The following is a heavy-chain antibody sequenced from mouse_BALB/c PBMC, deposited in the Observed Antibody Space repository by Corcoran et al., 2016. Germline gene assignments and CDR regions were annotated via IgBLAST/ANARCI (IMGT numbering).Heavy chain of an antibody. J-gene: IGHJ3*01. CDR2: IDPANGNT. CDR3: AREYGNYLAWFAY. D-gene: IGHD2-10*02. V-gene: IGHV14-3*02. Sequence: EVQLQQSGAELVKPGASVKLSCTASGFNIKDTYMHWVKQRPEQGLEWIGRIDPANGNTKYDPKFQGKATITADTSSNTAYLQLSSLTSEDTAVYYCAREYGNYLAWFAYWGQGTLVTVSA. CDR1: GFNIKDTY.